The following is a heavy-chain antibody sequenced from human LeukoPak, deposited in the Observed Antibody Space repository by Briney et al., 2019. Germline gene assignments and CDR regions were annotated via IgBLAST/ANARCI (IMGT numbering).Heavy chain of an antibody. V-gene: IGHV4-34*01. D-gene: IGHD6-6*01. CDR1: GGSISSYY. Sequence: SETLSLTCTVSGGSISSYYWSWIRQPPGKGLEWIGEINHSGSTNYNPSLKSRVTISVDTSKNQFSLKLSSVTAADTAVYYCARLPPAVPFDYWGQGTLVTVSS. J-gene: IGHJ4*02. CDR3: ARLPPAVPFDY. CDR2: INHSGST.